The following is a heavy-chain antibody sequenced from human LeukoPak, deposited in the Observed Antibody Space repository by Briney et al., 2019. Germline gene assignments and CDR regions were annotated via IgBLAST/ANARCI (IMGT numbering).Heavy chain of an antibody. CDR3: AAAHNVDLFDY. D-gene: IGHD1-1*01. CDR1: GFTFTSSA. CDR2: IVVGSGNT. J-gene: IGHJ4*02. Sequence: GTSVKVSCKAFGFTFTSSAVQWVRQARGQRLEWIGWIVVGSGNTNYAQKFQERVTITRDMSTSTAYMELSSLRSEDTAVYYCAAAHNVDLFDYWGQGTLVTVSS. V-gene: IGHV1-58*01.